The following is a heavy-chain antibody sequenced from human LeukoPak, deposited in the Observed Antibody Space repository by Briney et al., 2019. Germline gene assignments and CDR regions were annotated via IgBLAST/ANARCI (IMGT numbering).Heavy chain of an antibody. CDR2: INSDGSST. D-gene: IGHD1-1*01. Sequence: PGGSLRLSCAASGFTFSSYYMHWVRQAPGKGPVWVSRINSDGSSTNYADSVKGRFTISRDNAKNTLYLQMNSLRAEDTAVFYCAGEDRVDNSPGTFDIWGQGTMVIVSS. J-gene: IGHJ3*02. CDR3: AGEDRVDNSPGTFDI. CDR1: GFTFSSYY. V-gene: IGHV3-74*01.